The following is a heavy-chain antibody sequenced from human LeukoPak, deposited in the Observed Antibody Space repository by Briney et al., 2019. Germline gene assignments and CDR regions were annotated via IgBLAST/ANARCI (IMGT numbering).Heavy chain of an antibody. CDR3: TTATGSGSYYMGFDY. V-gene: IGHV3-15*07. CDR1: GFTFSNAW. D-gene: IGHD3-10*01. J-gene: IGHJ4*02. CDR2: IKSKTGGETT. Sequence: GGSLRLSCAASGFTFSNAWMNWVRQAPGKGLEWVGRIKSKTGGETTDYAAPVKGRFAISRDDSKNTLYLQMNSLKTEDTAVYYCTTATGSGSYYMGFDYWGQGTLVTVSS.